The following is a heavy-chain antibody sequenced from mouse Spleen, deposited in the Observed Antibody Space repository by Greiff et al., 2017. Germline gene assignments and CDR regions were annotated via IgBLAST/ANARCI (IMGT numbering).Heavy chain of an antibody. V-gene: IGHV5-6*01. CDR3: ARPSIYYYGSSYPYWYFDV. J-gene: IGHJ1*03. CDR2: ISSGGSYT. D-gene: IGHD1-1*01. CDR1: GFTFSSYG. Sequence: EVKLMESGGDLVKPGGSLKLSCAASGFTFSSYGMSWVRQTPDKRLEWVATISSGGSYTYYPDSVKGRFTISRDNAKNTLYLQMSSLKSEDTAMYYCARPSIYYYGSSYPYWYFDVWGTGTTVTVSS.